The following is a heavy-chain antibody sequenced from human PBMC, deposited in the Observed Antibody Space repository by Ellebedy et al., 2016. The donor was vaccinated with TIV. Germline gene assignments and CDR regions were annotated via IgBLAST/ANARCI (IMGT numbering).Heavy chain of an antibody. J-gene: IGHJ4*02. V-gene: IGHV3-30-3*01. Sequence: PGGSLRLSCAASGFTFSSYAMHWVRQAPGKGLEWVAVISYDGSNKYNADSVKGRFTISRDNSKNTLYLQMNTLRAEDAAVYYCARLRGGVTEYDYWGQGTLVTVSS. CDR1: GFTFSSYA. CDR2: ISYDGSNK. CDR3: ARLRGGVTEYDY. D-gene: IGHD3-10*01.